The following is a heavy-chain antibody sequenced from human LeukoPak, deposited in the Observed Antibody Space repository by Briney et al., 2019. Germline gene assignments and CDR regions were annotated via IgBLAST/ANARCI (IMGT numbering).Heavy chain of an antibody. CDR2: IYYSGST. J-gene: IGHJ4*02. CDR3: ARASTPHYGGSYYGYFDY. V-gene: IGHV4-59*08. D-gene: IGHD1-26*01. CDR1: GGSISSYY. Sequence: SETLSLTCTVSGGSISSYYWSWIRQPPGKGLEWIGYIYYSGSTNYNPSLKSRVTISVDTSKNQFSLKLSSVTAADTAAYYCARASTPHYGGSYYGYFDYWGQGTLVTVSS.